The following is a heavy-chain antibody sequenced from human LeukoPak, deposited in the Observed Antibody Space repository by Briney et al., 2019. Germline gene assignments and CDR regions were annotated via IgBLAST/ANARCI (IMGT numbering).Heavy chain of an antibody. CDR2: ISAYNGNT. V-gene: IGHV1-18*01. CDR1: GYTFTSYG. D-gene: IGHD3-10*01. CDR3: ARGSGLDMVRGKDWFDP. J-gene: IGHJ5*02. Sequence: ASVKVSCKASGYTFTSYGISWVRQAPGQGLEWMGWISAYNGNTNYAQKLQGRVTMTTDTSTSTAYMELRSLRSDDTAVYYCARGSGLDMVRGKDWFDPWGQGTLVTVSS.